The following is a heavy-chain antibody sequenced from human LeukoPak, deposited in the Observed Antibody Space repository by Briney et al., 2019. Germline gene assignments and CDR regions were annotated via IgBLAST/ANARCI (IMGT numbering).Heavy chain of an antibody. D-gene: IGHD6-13*01. Sequence: ASVKVSCKASGYTFTSSDINWVRQATGQGLEWMGWMNPNTGNTEYAQKFQGRVTVTSNTSISTAYMELSSLRSEDTAVYYCARGQKDNGVSSSWYYYGMDVWGQGTTVTVSS. J-gene: IGHJ6*02. CDR3: ARGQKDNGVSSSWYYYGMDV. CDR1: GYTFTSSD. V-gene: IGHV1-8*01. CDR2: MNPNTGNT.